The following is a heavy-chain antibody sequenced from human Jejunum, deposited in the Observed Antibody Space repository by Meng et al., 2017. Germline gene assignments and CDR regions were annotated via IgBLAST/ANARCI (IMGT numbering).Heavy chain of an antibody. V-gene: IGHV4-4*02. CDR2: VYHSGST. CDR3: AGADYVRYFDL. CDR1: GGSIESNNW. J-gene: IGHJ2*01. D-gene: IGHD3-10*02. Sequence: QVQLQESGPGLVKPSVTLSLPCAVSGGSIESNNWWTWIRQPPGQGLEWIGEVYHSGSTHYNPSLQSRVTISIDNSKNRFSLSLNSVTAADTAIYYCAGADYVRYFDLWGRGTLVTVSS.